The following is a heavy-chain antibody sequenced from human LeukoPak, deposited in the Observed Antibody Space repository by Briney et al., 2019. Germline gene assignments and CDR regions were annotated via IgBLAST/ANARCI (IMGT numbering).Heavy chain of an antibody. CDR1: GYSISSGYH. CDR2: IYHSGST. Sequence: SETLSLTCTVSGYSISSGYHWGWIRQPPGKGLEWIGTIYHSGSTYYTPSLKSRVTISVDTSKNQFSLMVTSVTATDTAVYYCARLGRYYYYMEVWGKGTTYTVSS. V-gene: IGHV4-38-2*02. CDR3: ARLGRYYYYMEV. J-gene: IGHJ6*03.